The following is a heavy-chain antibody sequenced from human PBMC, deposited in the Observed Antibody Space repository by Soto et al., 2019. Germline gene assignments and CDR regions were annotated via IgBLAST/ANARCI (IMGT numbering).Heavy chain of an antibody. J-gene: IGHJ4*02. CDR1: GFTFSDSA. D-gene: IGHD6-6*01. V-gene: IGHV3-73*01. CDR3: ARFTPGLDFDY. Sequence: PGGSLRLSCAASGFTFSDSAMHWVRQASGKGLEWVGRIRSKAKSYATAYAASVTGRFTISRDDSKNTAYLQMNSLKTEDTAVYYCARFTPGLDFDYWGQGALVTVSS. CDR2: IRSKAKSYAT.